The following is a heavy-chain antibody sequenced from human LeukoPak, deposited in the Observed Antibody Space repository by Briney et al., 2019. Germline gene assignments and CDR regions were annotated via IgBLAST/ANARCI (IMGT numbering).Heavy chain of an antibody. J-gene: IGHJ6*03. CDR1: GYTFTGYY. Sequence: ASVKVSCKASGYTFTGYYMHWVRQAPGQGLEWMGWINPNSGGTNYAQKFQGRVTITRNTSISTAYMELSSLRSEDTAVYYCARFQREVRYYYDSSGYWPTNSYYYYYMDVWGKGTTVTVSS. CDR3: ARFQREVRYYYDSSGYWPTNSYYYYYMDV. V-gene: IGHV1-2*02. CDR2: INPNSGGT. D-gene: IGHD3-22*01.